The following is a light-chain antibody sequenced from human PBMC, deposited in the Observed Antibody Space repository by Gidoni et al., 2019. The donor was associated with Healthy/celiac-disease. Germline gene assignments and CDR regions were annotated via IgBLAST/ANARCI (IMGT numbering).Light chain of an antibody. CDR2: GAS. J-gene: IGKJ1*01. V-gene: IGKV3-20*01. CDR3: QQYGSSPRT. CDR1: QSVSSSY. Sequence: TKSPGTLSLSPGERATLSCRASQSVSSSYLAWYQQKPGQAPRLLIYGASSRATGIPDRFSGSGSGTDFTLTISRLEPEDFAVYYCQQYGSSPRTFXXXTKVEIK.